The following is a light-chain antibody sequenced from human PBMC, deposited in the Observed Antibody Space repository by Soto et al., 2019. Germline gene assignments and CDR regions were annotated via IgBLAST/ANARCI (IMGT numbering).Light chain of an antibody. CDR2: EVS. CDR1: TSDVGGYNY. V-gene: IGLV2-14*01. CDR3: SSYTSITNHRV. J-gene: IGLJ1*01. Sequence: QSVLTQPASVSGSPGQSITISCTGTTSDVGGYNYVSWYQQHPGKAPKLMIYEVSNRPSGVSNRFSGSKSGNTASLTISGLQAEDEADYYCSSYTSITNHRVFGTGTKVTVL.